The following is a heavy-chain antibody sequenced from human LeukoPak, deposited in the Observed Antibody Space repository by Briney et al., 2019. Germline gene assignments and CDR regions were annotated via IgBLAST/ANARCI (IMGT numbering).Heavy chain of an antibody. CDR1: GFTFSSYA. CDR2: ITGSGGNT. Sequence: PPGGPLRLSCAASGFTFSSYAMSWVRQAPGKGLEWVSTITGSGGNTYYADSVKGRFTISRDNSKNTLYLQMNSLRAEDTAVFYCAKDFLRNMVLGFDYWGQGTLVTVSS. D-gene: IGHD3-10*01. CDR3: AKDFLRNMVLGFDY. J-gene: IGHJ4*02. V-gene: IGHV3-23*01.